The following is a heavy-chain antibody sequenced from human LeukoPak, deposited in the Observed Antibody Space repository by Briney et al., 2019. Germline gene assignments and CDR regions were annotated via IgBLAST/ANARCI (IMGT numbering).Heavy chain of an antibody. V-gene: IGHV4-34*01. D-gene: IGHD2-15*01. J-gene: IGHJ4*02. CDR1: GGSFSGYY. CDR2: INHSGST. Sequence: SETLSLTCAVYGGSFSGYYWSWIRQPPGKGLEWIGEINHSGSTNYNPSLKSRVTISVDTSKNQFSLKLSSVTAADTAVYYCARGGLSSGADYWGQGTLVTVSS. CDR3: ARGGLSSGADY.